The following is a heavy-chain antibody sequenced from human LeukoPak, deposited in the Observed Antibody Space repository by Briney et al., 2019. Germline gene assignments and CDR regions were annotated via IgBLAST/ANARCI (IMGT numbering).Heavy chain of an antibody. CDR1: GGSISSYY. CDR3: ARDSDDSSGYYYSLGMDV. D-gene: IGHD3-22*01. CDR2: IYYSGST. J-gene: IGHJ6*02. V-gene: IGHV4-59*12. Sequence: SETLSLTCTVSGGSISSYYWSWIRQPPGKGLEWIGYIYYSGSTYYNPSLKSRVTISVDTSKNQFSLKLSSVTAADTAVYYCARDSDDSSGYYYSLGMDVWGQGTTVTVSS.